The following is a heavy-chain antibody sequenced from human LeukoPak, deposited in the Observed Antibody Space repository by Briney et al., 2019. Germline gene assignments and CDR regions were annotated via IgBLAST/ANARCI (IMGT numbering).Heavy chain of an antibody. Sequence: GWSLRLSCAASVCIVSSNYMSWVRQARGKGLEGVSGIYSGGSTYYAESVKGRFTIYKDNTKNTLYLQMNSLRAEDAALYYCARDPGAREVGFEDWGQVTLVTVSS. V-gene: IGHV3-53*01. CDR2: IYSGGST. J-gene: IGHJ4*02. CDR3: ARDPGAREVGFED. CDR1: VCIVSSNY. D-gene: IGHD1-26*01.